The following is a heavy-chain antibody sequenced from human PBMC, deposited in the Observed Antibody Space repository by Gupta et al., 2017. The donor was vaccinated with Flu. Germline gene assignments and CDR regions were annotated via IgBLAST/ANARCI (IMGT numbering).Heavy chain of an antibody. CDR3: ARGRYYDFWSGTIAPDLSYYYYYGMDV. CDR1: GYTFTSYD. CDR2: MNPNSGNT. J-gene: IGHJ6*02. D-gene: IGHD3-3*01. V-gene: IGHV1-8*01. Sequence: QVQLVQSGAEVKKPGASVKVSCKASGYTFTSYDINWVRQATGQGLEWMGWMNPNSGNTGYAQKFQGRVTMTRNTSISTAYMELSSLRSEDTAVYYCARGRYYDFWSGTIAPDLSYYYYYGMDVWGQGTTVTVSS.